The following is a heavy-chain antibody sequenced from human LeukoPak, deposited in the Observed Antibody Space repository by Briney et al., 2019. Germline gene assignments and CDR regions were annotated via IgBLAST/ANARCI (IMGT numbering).Heavy chain of an antibody. V-gene: IGHV3-48*03. Sequence: GGSLRLSCAASGFTFSSYEMNWVRQAPGKGLEWVSYISSSGSTIYYADSVKGRFTISRDNAKDSLYLQMNSLRAEDTAVYYCARDRAEWSRKPLDYWGQGTLVTVSS. D-gene: IGHD3-3*01. CDR2: ISSSGSTI. J-gene: IGHJ4*02. CDR3: ARDRAEWSRKPLDY. CDR1: GFTFSSYE.